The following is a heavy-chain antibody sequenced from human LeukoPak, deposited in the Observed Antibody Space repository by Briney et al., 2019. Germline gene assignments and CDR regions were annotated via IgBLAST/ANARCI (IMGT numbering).Heavy chain of an antibody. CDR3: ARTRGLDAFDI. CDR2: IYYNGDT. V-gene: IGHV4-38-2*01. CDR1: GDSIRSVYY. Sequence: SETLSLTRAVSGDSIRSVYYWGWIRQPPGRGLDWIASIYYNGDTYYKPSLKSRVTISLDTSKNVFSLKLTSVTAADTAVYFCARTRGLDAFDIWGQGTVVTVSS. J-gene: IGHJ3*02.